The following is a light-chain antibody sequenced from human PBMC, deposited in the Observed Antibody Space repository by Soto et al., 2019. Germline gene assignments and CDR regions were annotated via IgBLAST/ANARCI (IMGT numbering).Light chain of an antibody. J-gene: IGKJ1*01. CDR1: QSAASSH. Sequence: LTQSQGTLSLSPGDRATITCRVCQSAASSHLAGYRQKPGQTPRLLIYGASSRATGIPDRFSGSGSGTDFTITISRLEPEDFAVYYCQQYGSSPWTFGQGTKVDI. CDR2: GAS. CDR3: QQYGSSPWT. V-gene: IGKV3-20*01.